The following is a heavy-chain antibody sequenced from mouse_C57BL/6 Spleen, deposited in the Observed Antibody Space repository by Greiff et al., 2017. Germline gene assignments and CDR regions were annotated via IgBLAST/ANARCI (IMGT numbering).Heavy chain of an antibody. CDR1: GYAFSSYW. V-gene: IGHV1-80*01. Sequence: VQLQESGAELVKPGASVKISCKASGYAFSSYWMNWVKQRPGKGLEWIGQIYPGDGDTNYNGKFKGKATLTADKSSSTAYMQLSSLTSEDSAVYFCARDRDDGYSSWFAYWGQGTLVTVSA. D-gene: IGHD2-3*01. J-gene: IGHJ3*01. CDR3: ARDRDDGYSSWFAY. CDR2: IYPGDGDT.